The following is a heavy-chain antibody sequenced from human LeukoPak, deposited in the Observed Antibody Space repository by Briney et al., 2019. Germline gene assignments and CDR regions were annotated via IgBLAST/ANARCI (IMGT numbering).Heavy chain of an antibody. CDR1: GFTFSSYE. J-gene: IGHJ6*03. D-gene: IGHD3-3*01. CDR3: AREAAYYDFWSGYYKGGSWYYYYMDV. Sequence: GGSLRLSCAASGFTFSSYEMNWVRQAPGKGLEWVSYISSSSSTIYYADSVKGRFTISRDNAKNSLYLRMNSLRAEDTAVYYCAREAAYYDFWSGYYKGGSWYYYYMDVWGKGTTVTVSS. CDR2: ISSSSSTI. V-gene: IGHV3-48*03.